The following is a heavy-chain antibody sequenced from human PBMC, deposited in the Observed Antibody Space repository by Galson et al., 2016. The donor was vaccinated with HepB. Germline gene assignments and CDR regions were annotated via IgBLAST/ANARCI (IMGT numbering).Heavy chain of an antibody. V-gene: IGHV3-64D*06. J-gene: IGHJ3*02. CDR2: IISNGDNT. D-gene: IGHD6-19*01. Sequence: SLRLSCAVSGFISSNYAMYWVRQAPGQGLEYVSGIISNGDNTYYADSVKGRFTISRDHSKNTLYLQMSSLRGEDTAVYYCVKAVAGTKMRVPFDIWGQGTMVTVSS. CDR1: GFISSNYA. CDR3: VKAVAGTKMRVPFDI.